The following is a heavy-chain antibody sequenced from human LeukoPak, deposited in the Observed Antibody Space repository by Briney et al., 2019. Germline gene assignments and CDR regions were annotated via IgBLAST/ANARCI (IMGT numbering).Heavy chain of an antibody. CDR2: ISGSGVGT. V-gene: IGHV3-23*01. J-gene: IGHJ6*03. D-gene: IGHD6-19*01. CDR1: GFTFSSYG. Sequence: GGSLRLSCAASGFTFSSYGMSWVRQAPGKGLEWVSAISGSGVGTHYADSVKGRFTISRDNSKNTLYVQMHSLRAEDTAVYYCAKGGIAVAGTSYYYMDVWGKGTTVTISS. CDR3: AKGGIAVAGTSYYYMDV.